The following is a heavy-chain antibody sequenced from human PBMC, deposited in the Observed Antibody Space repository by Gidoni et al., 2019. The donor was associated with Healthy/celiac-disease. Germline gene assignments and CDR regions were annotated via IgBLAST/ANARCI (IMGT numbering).Heavy chain of an antibody. CDR1: GFTFSSYA. V-gene: IGHV3-30-3*01. J-gene: IGHJ4*02. D-gene: IGHD6-13*01. CDR3: ARAPGEEQQLVDY. Sequence: GESGGGVVQPGRSLRLSCAASGFTFSSYAMHCVRQAPGKGLEWVAVISYDVSNKYYADSVKGRFTISRDNSKNTLYLQMNSLRAEDTAVYYCARAPGEEQQLVDYWGQGTLVTVSS. CDR2: ISYDVSNK.